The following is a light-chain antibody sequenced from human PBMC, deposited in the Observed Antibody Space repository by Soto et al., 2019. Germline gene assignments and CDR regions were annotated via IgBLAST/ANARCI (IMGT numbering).Light chain of an antibody. CDR3: QQYNSYS. J-gene: IGKJ1*01. CDR2: HAP. V-gene: IGKV1-5*01. Sequence: QMYHSASTLSGSVGDRVTITCRASQSISNWLAWYQQKPGTAPKVLIYHAPNLQSGVPSRFSGSGSGTEFTLTISSLQPDDFATYYCQQYNSYSFGQGTKVDI. CDR1: QSISNW.